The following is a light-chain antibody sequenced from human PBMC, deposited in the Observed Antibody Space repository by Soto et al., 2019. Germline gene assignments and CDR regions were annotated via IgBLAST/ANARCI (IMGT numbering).Light chain of an antibody. CDR3: QEYNAWSRT. Sequence: EIVMTQSPATLSVSPGERATLSCRASQSVSINLAWYQQKPGQAPRLLIYGASTRATGIPARFSGSGSGTEFTLTISGPQSEDFAGSNSQEYNAWSRTFALRT. V-gene: IGKV3-15*01. CDR2: GAS. CDR1: QSVSIN. J-gene: IGKJ3*01.